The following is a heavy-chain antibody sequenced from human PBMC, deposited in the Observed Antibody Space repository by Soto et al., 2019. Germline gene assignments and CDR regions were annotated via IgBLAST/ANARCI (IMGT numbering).Heavy chain of an antibody. J-gene: IGHJ4*02. V-gene: IGHV4-34*01. CDR2: INHSGSG. CDR1: GGCFSGYY. D-gene: IGHD2-15*01. Sequence: SETLCLTCAVYGGCFSGYYLSWIRQPPGKGLEWIGEINHSGSGKYNPSLKSRVTISVDTSKNQFSLKLSSVTAADTAVYSCARCGYGGICGYWGQGTLVTVSS. CDR3: ARCGYGGICGY.